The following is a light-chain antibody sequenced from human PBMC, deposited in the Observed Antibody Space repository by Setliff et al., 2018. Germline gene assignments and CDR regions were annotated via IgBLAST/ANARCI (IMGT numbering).Light chain of an antibody. J-gene: IGLJ1*01. CDR3: SSYKNTNKNV. CDR1: NSDVGGYNY. Sequence: QSALAQPAAVSGSPGQSITISCAGSNSDVGGYNYVSWYQQHPGKAPKLMIYEVTKRPSGVSDRFSGSKSGNTASLTISGLQAEDEADYYCSSYKNTNKNVFGTGTKVTVL. V-gene: IGLV2-14*01. CDR2: EVT.